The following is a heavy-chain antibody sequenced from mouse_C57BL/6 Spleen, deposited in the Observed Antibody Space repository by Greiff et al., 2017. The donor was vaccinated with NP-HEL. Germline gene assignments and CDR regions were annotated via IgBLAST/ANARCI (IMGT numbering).Heavy chain of an antibody. D-gene: IGHD1-1*01. CDR2: INPYNGGT. J-gene: IGHJ4*01. V-gene: IGHV1-19*01. CDR3: ASITTVVARYAMDY. CDR1: GYTFTDYY. Sequence: EVQLQQSGPVLVKPGASVKMSCKASGYTFTDYYMNWVMQSHGKSLEWIGVINPYNGGTSYNQKFKGKATLTVDKSSSTAYMELNSLTSEDSAVYYCASITTVVARYAMDYWGQGTSVTVSS.